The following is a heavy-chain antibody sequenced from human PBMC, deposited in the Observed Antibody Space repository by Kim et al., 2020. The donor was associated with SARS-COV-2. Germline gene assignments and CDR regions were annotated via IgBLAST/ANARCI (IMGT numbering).Heavy chain of an antibody. Sequence: SVKVSCKASGGTFSSYAISWVRQAPGQGLEWMGGIIPIFGTANYAQKFQGRVRITADESTSTAYMELSSLRSEDTAVYYCARGGPELYYGMDVWGQGTTVTVSS. V-gene: IGHV1-69*13. CDR2: IIPIFGTA. CDR3: ARGGPELYYGMDV. CDR1: GGTFSSYA. J-gene: IGHJ6*02. D-gene: IGHD1-26*01.